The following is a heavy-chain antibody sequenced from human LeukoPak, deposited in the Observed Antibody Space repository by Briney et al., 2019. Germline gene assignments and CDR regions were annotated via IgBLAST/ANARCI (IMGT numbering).Heavy chain of an antibody. Sequence: GGSLRLSCAASGFTFSSYWMHWVRHAPGKGLEWVSSISSSNNYIYYADSVRGRFTISRDNARDSLYLQMNTLRAEDTAVYYCARVEGYGVYYYYYGMDVWGQGTTVTVSS. V-gene: IGHV3-21*06. J-gene: IGHJ6*02. CDR1: GFTFSSYW. CDR3: ARVEGYGVYYYYYGMDV. D-gene: IGHD4-17*01. CDR2: ISSSNNYI.